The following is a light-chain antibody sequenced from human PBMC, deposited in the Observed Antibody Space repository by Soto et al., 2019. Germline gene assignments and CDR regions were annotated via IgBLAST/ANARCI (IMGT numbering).Light chain of an antibody. CDR3: QQDGNSPPRT. V-gene: IGKV3-20*01. CDR1: QSVYSNY. CDR2: GAS. Sequence: EIVLTQSPGTLSLSPGERATLSCRASQSVYSNYLAWYQQKPGQAPRLLISGASSRATGIPDRFTGSGSGTDFTITISRLEPEDLAVYCSQQDGNSPPRTFGGGTKVESK. J-gene: IGKJ4*01.